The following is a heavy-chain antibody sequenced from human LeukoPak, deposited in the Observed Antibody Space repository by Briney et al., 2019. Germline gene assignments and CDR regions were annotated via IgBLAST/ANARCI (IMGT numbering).Heavy chain of an antibody. V-gene: IGHV4-34*01. J-gene: IGHJ4*02. CDR1: GGSFSGYF. Sequence: SETLSLTCAVYGGSFSGYFWSWIRQSPGKGLEWIGEMNHSGSTNYNPSLKSRVTISVDTSKNQFSLKLTSVTAADTAVYYCARLGIGVVPSAMLGDYYFDYWGQGTLVTVSS. CDR3: ARLGIGVVPSAMLGDYYFDY. D-gene: IGHD2-2*01. CDR2: MNHSGST.